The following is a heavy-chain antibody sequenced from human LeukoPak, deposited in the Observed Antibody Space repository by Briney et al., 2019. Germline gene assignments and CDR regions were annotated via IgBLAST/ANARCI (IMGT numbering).Heavy chain of an antibody. CDR2: IYWDDDK. CDR3: AHRRGSGSYFHY. V-gene: IGHV2-5*02. J-gene: IGHJ4*02. D-gene: IGHD3-10*01. CDR1: GFSLSTSGVG. Sequence: SGPTLVNPTQTLTLTCTFSGFSLSTSGVGVGWIRQPPGKALEWLALIYWDDDKRYSPSLKSRLTITKDTSKNQVVLTMTNVDPVDTATYYCAHRRGSGSYFHYSGQGTVVTVSS.